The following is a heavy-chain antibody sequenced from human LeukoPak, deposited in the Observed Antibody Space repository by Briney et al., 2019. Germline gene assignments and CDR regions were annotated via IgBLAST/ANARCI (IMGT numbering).Heavy chain of an antibody. CDR1: GGSISSYY. V-gene: IGHV4-59*01. CDR3: ARGVCSGGSCRNWFDP. J-gene: IGHJ5*02. D-gene: IGHD2-15*01. Sequence: SETLSLTCTVSGGSISSYYWSWIRQPPGKGLEWIGYIYYSGSTNYNPSLKSRVTISVDTSKNQFSPKLSSVTAADTAVYYCARGVCSGGSCRNWFDPWGQGTLVTVSS. CDR2: IYYSGST.